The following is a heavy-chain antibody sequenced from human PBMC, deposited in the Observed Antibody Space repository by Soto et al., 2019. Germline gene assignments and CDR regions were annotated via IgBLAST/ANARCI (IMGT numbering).Heavy chain of an antibody. CDR2: ISGSGGTT. CDR3: AKFLVESEGSSGWPWLFEN. V-gene: IGHV3-23*01. Sequence: EVQLMESGGDLVQPGGSLRLSCAASGFIFGSYAMSWVRQAPGKGLDWVSAISGSGGTTYYAGSVQGRFTISRDNSKNTLYLQMNTLRAEDTALYYCAKFLVESEGSSGWPWLFENWGQGTLVTVSS. CDR1: GFIFGSYA. D-gene: IGHD6-25*01. J-gene: IGHJ4*02.